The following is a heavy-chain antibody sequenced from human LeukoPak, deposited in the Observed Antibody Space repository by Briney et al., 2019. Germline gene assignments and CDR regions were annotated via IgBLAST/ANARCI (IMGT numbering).Heavy chain of an antibody. CDR2: ISWNSGSI. V-gene: IGHV3-9*01. CDR1: GFTFDDYA. J-gene: IGHJ4*02. D-gene: IGHD3-22*01. Sequence: GGPLRLSCAASGFTFDDYAMHWVRQAPGKGLEWVSGISWNSGSIGYADSVKGRFTISRDNAKNSLYLQMNSLRAEDTALYYCAKGRDYYDSSGLKTPFDYWGQGTLVTVSS. CDR3: AKGRDYYDSSGLKTPFDY.